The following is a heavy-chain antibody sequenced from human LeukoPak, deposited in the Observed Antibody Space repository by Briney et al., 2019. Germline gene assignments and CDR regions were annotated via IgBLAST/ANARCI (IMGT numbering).Heavy chain of an antibody. D-gene: IGHD5-18*01. J-gene: IGHJ4*02. CDR1: GLDFNIYA. Sequence: GGCLRLSCAASGLDFNIYAMSWVRQAPGKGLEWVSTISDSGERTFYADSVKDRFTISRDNSKNTLYLQMNSLRAEDTAVYYCAKDVRGGDRAIEPIDYWAREPWSPSPQ. CDR2: ISDSGERT. CDR3: AKDVRGGDRAIEPIDY. V-gene: IGHV3-23*01.